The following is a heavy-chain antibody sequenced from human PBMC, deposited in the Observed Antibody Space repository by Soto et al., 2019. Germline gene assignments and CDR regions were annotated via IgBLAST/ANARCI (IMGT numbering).Heavy chain of an antibody. V-gene: IGHV4-61*08. CDR3: ARDCSGGSCYSGTRDAFDI. D-gene: IGHD2-15*01. CDR1: GGSTRSSDKY. Sequence: SETLSLTCTVSGGSTRSSDKYWGWFRQPPGKGLEWIGYIYYSGSTNYNPSLKSRVTISVDTSKNQFSLKLSSVTAADTAVYYCARDCSGGSCYSGTRDAFDIWGQGTMVTVSS. J-gene: IGHJ3*02. CDR2: IYYSGST.